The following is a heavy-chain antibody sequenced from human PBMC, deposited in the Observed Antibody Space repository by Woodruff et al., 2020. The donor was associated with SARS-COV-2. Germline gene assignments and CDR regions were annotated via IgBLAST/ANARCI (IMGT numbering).Heavy chain of an antibody. CDR3: ARDYGDYVNVLGY. Sequence: SWGMSWVRQAPGKGLEWVANIKQDGSEKYYVDSVKGRFIISRDNAKNSLYLQMNSLRAEDTAVYYCARDYGDYVNVLGYWGQGT. D-gene: IGHD4-17*01. CDR1: SWG. CDR2: IKQDGSEK. J-gene: IGHJ4*02. V-gene: IGHV3-7*01.